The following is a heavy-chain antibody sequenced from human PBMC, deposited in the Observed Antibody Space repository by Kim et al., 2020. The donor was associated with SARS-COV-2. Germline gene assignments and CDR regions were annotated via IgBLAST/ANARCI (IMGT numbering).Heavy chain of an antibody. Sequence: GGSLRLSCAASGFTFSSYAMHWVRQAPGKGLEWLAVISYDGSNKYYADSVKGRFTISRDNSKNTLYLQMNSLRAEDTAVYYCARGSEDYGDYRCAFDIWG. CDR1: GFTFSSYA. J-gene: IGHJ3*02. CDR2: ISYDGSNK. V-gene: IGHV3-30-3*01. D-gene: IGHD4-17*01. CDR3: ARGSEDYGDYRCAFDI.